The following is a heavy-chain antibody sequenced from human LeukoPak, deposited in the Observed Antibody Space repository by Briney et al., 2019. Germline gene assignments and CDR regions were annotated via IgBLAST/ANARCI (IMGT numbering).Heavy chain of an antibody. CDR1: GGTFSSYA. D-gene: IGHD2-2*01. CDR2: IIPIFGTA. J-gene: IGHJ6*02. Sequence: SVKVSCKASGGTFSSYAISWVRQAPGQGLEWMGGIIPIFGTANYAQKFQGRVTITADESTSTAYMELSSLRSEDTAVYYCARNGGYCSSTTCYFSYGMDVWGQGTTVTVSS. CDR3: ARNGGYCSSTTCYFSYGMDV. V-gene: IGHV1-69*01.